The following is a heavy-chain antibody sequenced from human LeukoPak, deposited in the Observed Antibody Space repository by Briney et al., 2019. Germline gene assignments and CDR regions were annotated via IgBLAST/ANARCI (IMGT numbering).Heavy chain of an antibody. CDR1: GASVSSSNYY. CDR3: ARDYCTTTRCYPNYFDY. V-gene: IGHV4-61*01. CDR2: IYYSGSA. D-gene: IGHD2-2*01. Sequence: SETLSLTCTVSGASVSSSNYYWSWIRQPPAKGLEWIGYIYYSGSANYNPSLKSRVTISVDTSKNQFSLKLSSVTAADTAVYYCARDYCTTTRCYPNYFDYWGQGTLVTVSS. J-gene: IGHJ4*02.